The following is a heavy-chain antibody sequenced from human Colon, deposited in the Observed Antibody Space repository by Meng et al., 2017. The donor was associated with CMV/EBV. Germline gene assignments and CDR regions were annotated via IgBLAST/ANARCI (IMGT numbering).Heavy chain of an antibody. V-gene: IGHV3-15*07. CDR1: GLTFAHAW. Sequence: LYCAASGLTFAHAWMHWVRQAPGKGLEWVGRIKSKADGETTDYAAPVKGRFTISRDDSKNTLYVQMNSLTTADTAVYYCTTGTWFDYWGQGTLVTVSS. J-gene: IGHJ4*02. CDR3: TTGTWFDY. CDR2: IKSKADGETT.